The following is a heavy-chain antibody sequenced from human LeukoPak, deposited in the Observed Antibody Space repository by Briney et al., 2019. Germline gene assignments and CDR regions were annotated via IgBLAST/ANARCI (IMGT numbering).Heavy chain of an antibody. CDR1: GFTFSSYA. D-gene: IGHD1-7*01. V-gene: IGHV3-23*01. J-gene: IGHJ4*02. Sequence: GGSLRLSCAASGFTFSSYAMSWVRQAPGKGLEWVSVISGSGGSTYYADSVKGRFTISRDNSKNTLYLRMNSLRAEDTAVYYCAKGELSSDAFCFDYWGQGALVTVSS. CDR2: ISGSGGST. CDR3: AKGELSSDAFCFDY.